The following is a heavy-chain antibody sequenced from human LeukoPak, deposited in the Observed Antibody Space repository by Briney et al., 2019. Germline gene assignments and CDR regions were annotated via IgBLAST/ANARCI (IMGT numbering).Heavy chain of an antibody. Sequence: SETLSLTCSVSGDSISYSSWSWVRQSPGKGLEWISYLYNSGTTNYNPSLKSRVTISVDTSKNQFSLKLSSVTAADTAVYYCARHYGSGSYYYYYMDVWGKGTTVTISS. CDR1: GDSISYSS. CDR2: LYNSGTT. J-gene: IGHJ6*03. V-gene: IGHV4-59*08. CDR3: ARHYGSGSYYYYYMDV. D-gene: IGHD3-10*01.